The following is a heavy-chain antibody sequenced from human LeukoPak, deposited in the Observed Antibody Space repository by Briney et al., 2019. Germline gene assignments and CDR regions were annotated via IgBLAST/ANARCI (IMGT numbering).Heavy chain of an antibody. CDR2: ISTYYGNT. V-gene: IGHV1-18*01. CDR3: ARDRLGADDVFDI. D-gene: IGHD3-16*01. Sequence: ASVKVSCKASGYTFTNHGITWVRQAPGQGLEWMGRISTYYGNTNYAQKLQGRVTMTTDTFTTTAYMELRSLRSDDTAVYYCARDRLGADDVFDIWGQGTMVTVSS. CDR1: GYTFTNHG. J-gene: IGHJ3*02.